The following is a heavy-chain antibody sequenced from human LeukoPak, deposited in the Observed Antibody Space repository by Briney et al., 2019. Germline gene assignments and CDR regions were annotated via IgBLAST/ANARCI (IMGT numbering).Heavy chain of an antibody. CDR2: IRYVGSDK. D-gene: IGHD4-17*01. CDR1: GFTFSSYG. Sequence: PGGSLRLSCAASGFTFSSYGMHWVRQAPGKGLEWVAVIRYVGSDKYYADSVKGRFTISRDNSQNTMYLQMNSLRGEDTAVYYCARGNDYALDYWGQGTLVTVSS. CDR3: ARGNDYALDY. J-gene: IGHJ4*02. V-gene: IGHV3-30*12.